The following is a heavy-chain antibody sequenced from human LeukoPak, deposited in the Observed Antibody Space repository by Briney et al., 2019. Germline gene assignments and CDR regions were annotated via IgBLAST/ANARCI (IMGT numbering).Heavy chain of an antibody. Sequence: SETLSLTCAVYSGSFSGFYWSWIRQPPGKGLEWIGKINHSGSTNYYNPSLKGRVTMSVDTSKNQFSLKLSSVTAADTAVYYCARGPYYYYMDVWGRGTTVTVSS. CDR2: INHSGST. CDR1: SGSFSGFY. V-gene: IGHV4-34*01. J-gene: IGHJ6*03. CDR3: ARGPYYYYMDV.